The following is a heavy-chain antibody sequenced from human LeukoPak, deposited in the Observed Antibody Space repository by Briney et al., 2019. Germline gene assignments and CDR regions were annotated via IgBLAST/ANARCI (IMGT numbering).Heavy chain of an antibody. Sequence: SETLSLTCTVSGGSISSSSYYWGWIRQPPGKGLEWIGSIYYSGSTYYNPSLKSRVTISVDTSKNQFSLKLSSVTAADTAVYYCARETHDVGTFDYWGQGTLVTVSS. D-gene: IGHD1-26*01. CDR2: IYYSGST. CDR3: ARETHDVGTFDY. V-gene: IGHV4-39*02. CDR1: GGSISSSSYY. J-gene: IGHJ4*02.